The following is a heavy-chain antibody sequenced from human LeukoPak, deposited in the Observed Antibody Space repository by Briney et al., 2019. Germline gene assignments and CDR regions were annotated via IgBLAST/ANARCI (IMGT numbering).Heavy chain of an antibody. D-gene: IGHD1-26*01. J-gene: IGHJ4*02. Sequence: GGSLRLSCAASGFTFSSYSMNWVRQAPGRGLEWVSTISGRGDYTYYADSVKGQFTISRDNSNNTMYLQINSLRAEDTAVYYCTRVGVGRTFDYWGQGTLVTVSS. CDR1: GFTFSSYS. V-gene: IGHV3-21*04. CDR2: ISGRGDYT. CDR3: TRVGVGRTFDY.